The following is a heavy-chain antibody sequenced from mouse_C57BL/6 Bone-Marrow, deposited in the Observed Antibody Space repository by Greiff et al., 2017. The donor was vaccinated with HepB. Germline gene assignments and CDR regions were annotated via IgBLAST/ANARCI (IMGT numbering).Heavy chain of an antibody. V-gene: IGHV1-74*01. Sequence: QVQLQQPGAELVKPGASVKVSCKASGYTFTSYWLHWVKQRPGQGLEWMGRIHPSDSETNYKQKLKGKATLTVDKSSSTAYMMLSSLPSEDAAVYYCAIYCGSSPFAMGCWGHGTSVTVSS. CDR1: GYTFTSYW. J-gene: IGHJ4*01. CDR3: AIYCGSSPFAMGC. CDR2: IHPSDSET. D-gene: IGHD1-1*01.